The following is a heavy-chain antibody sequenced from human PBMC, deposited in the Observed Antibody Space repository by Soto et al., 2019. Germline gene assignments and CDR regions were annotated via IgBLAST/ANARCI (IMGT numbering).Heavy chain of an antibody. J-gene: IGHJ6*02. D-gene: IGHD3-10*01. CDR2: INPNSGGT. CDR3: ARDRESMVRRVIPDEYYYYGMDV. CDR1: GYPFTGYY. Sequence: ASVQVSCKASGYPFTGYYMHWVRQAPVKGLEWMGWINPNSGGTNYAQKFQGRVPMTRDTSISTAYMELSRLRSDDTAVYDWARDRESMVRRVIPDEYYYYGMDVWGQWTTVTVSS. V-gene: IGHV1-2*02.